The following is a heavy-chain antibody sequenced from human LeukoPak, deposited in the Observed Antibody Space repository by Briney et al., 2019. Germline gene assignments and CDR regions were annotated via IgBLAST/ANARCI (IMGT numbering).Heavy chain of an antibody. J-gene: IGHJ4*02. CDR2: IGLSGSPL. Sequence: PGGSLRLSCAVSGFPFTRFYMSWIRRAPGKGLEWISYIGLSGSPLDYADSVRGRFTISRDNAKNSLYLDMNSLRAEDTAVYYCARKDFSSGSFSYWGQGTLVTVSS. V-gene: IGHV3-11*04. CDR3: ARKDFSSGSFSY. D-gene: IGHD3-22*01. CDR1: GFPFTRFY.